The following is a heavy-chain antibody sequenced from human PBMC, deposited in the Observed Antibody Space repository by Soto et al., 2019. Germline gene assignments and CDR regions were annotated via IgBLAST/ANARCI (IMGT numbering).Heavy chain of an antibody. D-gene: IGHD2-15*01. CDR3: ATTRTVAATRYYYYGMDV. CDR1: GYTLTELS. CDR2: FDPEDGET. J-gene: IGHJ6*02. Sequence: ASVKVSCKVSGYTLTELSVHWVRQAPGKGLEWMGGFDPEDGETIYAQKFQGRVTMTEDTSTDTAYMELSSLRSEDTAVYYCATTRTVAATRYYYYGMDVWGQGTTVTVSS. V-gene: IGHV1-24*01.